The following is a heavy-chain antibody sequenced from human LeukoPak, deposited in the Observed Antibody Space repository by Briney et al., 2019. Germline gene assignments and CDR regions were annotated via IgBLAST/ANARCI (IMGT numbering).Heavy chain of an antibody. V-gene: IGHV1-2*02. CDR1: GYTFTGYY. CDR3: ARDFIVVVPAGFDP. J-gene: IGHJ5*02. Sequence: GASVKVSCKASGYTFTGYYVHWVRQAPGQGLEWMGWINPNSGGTNYARKFQGRVTMTRDTSISTAYMELSRLRSDDTAVYYCARDFIVVVPAGFDPWGQGTLVTVSS. CDR2: INPNSGGT. D-gene: IGHD2-2*01.